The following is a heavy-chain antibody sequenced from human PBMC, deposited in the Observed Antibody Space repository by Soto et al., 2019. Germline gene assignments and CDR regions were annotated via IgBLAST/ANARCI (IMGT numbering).Heavy chain of an antibody. D-gene: IGHD6-19*01. CDR2: MSYSGDEI. V-gene: IGHV3-23*01. CDR3: AKDAARTSGWYYFDY. J-gene: IGHJ4*02. Sequence: PGGALGVFCLASGVTFSTLAMVWIRQAPGKGLEWVSVMSYSGDEIYYADSVKGRFTISRDNSENTLYLQMSSLRAEDTAVYYCAKDAARTSGWYYFDYWGQGTLVTVSS. CDR1: GVTFSTLA.